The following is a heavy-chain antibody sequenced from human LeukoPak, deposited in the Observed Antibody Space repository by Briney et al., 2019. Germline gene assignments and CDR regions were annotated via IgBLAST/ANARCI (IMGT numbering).Heavy chain of an antibody. J-gene: IGHJ6*03. CDR1: GFAFSSYE. V-gene: IGHV3-48*03. CDR2: ISSSGSTR. D-gene: IGHD2-2*01. Sequence: GGSLRLSCAASGFAFSSYEMNWVRQAPGKGLEWVSYISSSGSTRYYADSVKGRFTISRDNAKNSLYLQMNSLRAEDTAVYYCARDQVVPAAIYMDVWGKGTTVTISS. CDR3: ARDQVVPAAIYMDV.